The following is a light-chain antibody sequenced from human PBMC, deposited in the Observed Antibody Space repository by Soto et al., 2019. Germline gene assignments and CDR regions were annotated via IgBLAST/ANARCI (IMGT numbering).Light chain of an antibody. CDR2: KAS. J-gene: IGKJ4*01. Sequence: DIQMTQSPSTLSASVGDRVTITCRASQSISSWLAWYQQKPGKVPNLLIYKASSLESGVPSRFSGSESGTECTLTISSLQPDDFATYYCQQYNSYPLTFGGGTKVEIK. CDR1: QSISSW. V-gene: IGKV1-5*03. CDR3: QQYNSYPLT.